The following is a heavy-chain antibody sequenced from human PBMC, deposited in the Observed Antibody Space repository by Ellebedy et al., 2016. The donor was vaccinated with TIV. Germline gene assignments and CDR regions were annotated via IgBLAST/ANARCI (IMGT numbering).Heavy chain of an antibody. CDR1: GGSISSYY. CDR2: INHSGST. V-gene: IGHV4-34*01. J-gene: IGHJ4*02. CDR3: ARDPFLPSLDY. Sequence: SETLSLTXTVSGGSISSYYWSWIRQPPGKGLEWIGEINHSGSTNYNPSLKSRVTISVDTSKNQFSLKLSSVTAADTAVYYCARDPFLPSLDYWGQGTLVTVSS. D-gene: IGHD3-3*01.